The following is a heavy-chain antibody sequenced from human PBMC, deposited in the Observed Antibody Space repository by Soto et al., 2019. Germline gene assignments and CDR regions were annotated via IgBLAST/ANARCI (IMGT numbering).Heavy chain of an antibody. J-gene: IGHJ6*02. CDR2: MNPNSGNT. CDR1: VYTFTSCD. D-gene: IGHD3-3*01. CDR3: ATGDDFWSGYSPIYYGMDV. Sequence: ASVKVSCKASVYTFTSCDINWVRQATGQGLEWMGWMNPNSGNTVYAQKFQGRVTMTRNTSISTAYMELSSLRSEDTAVYYCATGDDFWSGYSPIYYGMDVWGQGTTVTVSS. V-gene: IGHV1-8*01.